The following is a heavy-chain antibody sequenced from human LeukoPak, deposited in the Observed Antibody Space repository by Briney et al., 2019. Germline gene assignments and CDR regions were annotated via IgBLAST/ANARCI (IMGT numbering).Heavy chain of an antibody. V-gene: IGHV3-48*04. CDR3: ARGWRYFDC. CDR1: GFTVSSNY. CDR2: INWNSDSI. D-gene: IGHD3-9*01. J-gene: IGHJ4*02. Sequence: PGGSLRLSCAASGFTVSSNYMSWVRQAPGKGLEWVSGINWNSDSIGYADSVKGRFTISRDNAKNSLSLQMNSLRAEDTAVYYCARGWRYFDCWGQGTLVTVSS.